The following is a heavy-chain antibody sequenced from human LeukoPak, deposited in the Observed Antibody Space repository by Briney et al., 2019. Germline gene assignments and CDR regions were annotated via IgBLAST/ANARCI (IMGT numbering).Heavy chain of an antibody. D-gene: IGHD2-2*01. CDR3: ARVKGGYCTTDSCFYFDP. V-gene: IGHV1-2*02. CDR1: GYTFTAYY. CDR2: IDPNSGAT. J-gene: IGHJ5*02. Sequence: GASVKVSCRASGYTFTAYYMHWVRQAPGQGPEWVGWIDPNSGATDYAQKFQGRVTMTKDTSISTVYMELSSLMSDDTAVYFCARVKGGYCTTDSCFYFDPWGQGTPVIVSS.